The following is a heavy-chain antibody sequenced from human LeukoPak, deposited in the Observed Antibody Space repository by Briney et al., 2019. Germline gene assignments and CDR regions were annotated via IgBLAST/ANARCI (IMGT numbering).Heavy chain of an antibody. CDR2: IYPGDSDT. V-gene: IGHV5-51*01. D-gene: IGHD4/OR15-4a*01. Sequence: GESLKISCKGPEYTFTNYWIGWVRQMPGKGLERMGMIYPGDSDTRYSPSFQGHVTISADKSTTTAYLQWSSLKASDTAKYYCARHIGLTTRYFDYWGQGTLVTFSS. CDR1: EYTFTNYW. J-gene: IGHJ4*02. CDR3: ARHIGLTTRYFDY.